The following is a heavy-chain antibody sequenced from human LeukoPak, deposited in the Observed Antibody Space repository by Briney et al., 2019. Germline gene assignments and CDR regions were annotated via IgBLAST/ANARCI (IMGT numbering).Heavy chain of an antibody. CDR2: IYHSGST. J-gene: IGHJ4*02. V-gene: IGHV4-38-2*02. CDR3: ARAPSGYYQYYFDY. D-gene: IGHD3-22*01. CDR1: GYSISSGYY. Sequence: SETLSLTCTVSGYSISSGYYWGWIRQPPGKGLEWIGSIYHSGSTYYNPSLKSRVTISVDTSKNQFSLKLSSVTAADTAVYYCARAPSGYYQYYFDYWGQGTLVTVSS.